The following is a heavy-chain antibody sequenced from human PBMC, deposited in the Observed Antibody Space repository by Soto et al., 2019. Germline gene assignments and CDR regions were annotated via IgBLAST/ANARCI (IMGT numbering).Heavy chain of an antibody. CDR1: GFTFSSYG. V-gene: IGHV3-30*18. CDR2: ISYDGSNK. CDR3: AKAGPYYDSSGYVDY. J-gene: IGHJ4*02. Sequence: PGGSLGLSCAASGFTFSSYGMHWVRQAPGKGLEWVAVISYDGSNKYYADSVKGRFTISRDNSKNTLYLQMNSLRAEDTAVYYCAKAGPYYDSSGYVDYWGQGTLVTVSS. D-gene: IGHD3-22*01.